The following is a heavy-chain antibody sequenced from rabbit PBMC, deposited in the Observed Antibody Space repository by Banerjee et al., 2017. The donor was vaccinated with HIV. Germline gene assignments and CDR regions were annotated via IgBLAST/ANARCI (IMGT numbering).Heavy chain of an antibody. D-gene: IGHD4-1*01. V-gene: IGHV1S40*01. CDR1: GFSFSSSYW. CDR3: VRWTNSNGYIDL. CDR2: IYGGSSGI. J-gene: IGHJ4*01. Sequence: QSLEESGGDLVKPGASLTLTCTASGFSFSSSYWICWVRQAPGKGLEWIACIYGGSSGITYASWAKGRFTISKTSSTTVDLKMTSLTAADTATYFCVRWTNSNGYIDLWGQGTLVTVS.